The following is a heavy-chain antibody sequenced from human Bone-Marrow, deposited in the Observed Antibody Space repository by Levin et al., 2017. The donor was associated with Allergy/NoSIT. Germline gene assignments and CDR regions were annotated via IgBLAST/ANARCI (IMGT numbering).Heavy chain of an antibody. J-gene: IGHJ4*02. Sequence: LRLSCAVSGGSISSGGYSWSWIRQPPGKGLEWIGYIYHSGSTYYNPSLKSRVTISVDRSKNQFSLKLSSVTAADTAVYYCARGLAARLFDYWGQGTLVTVSS. CDR2: IYHSGST. V-gene: IGHV4-30-2*01. D-gene: IGHD6-6*01. CDR3: ARGLAARLFDY. CDR1: GGSISSGGYS.